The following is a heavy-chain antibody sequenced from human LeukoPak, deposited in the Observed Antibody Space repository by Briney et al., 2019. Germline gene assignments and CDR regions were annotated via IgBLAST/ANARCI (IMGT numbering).Heavy chain of an antibody. Sequence: ASVKVSCKASGYTFTGYYMHWVRQAPGQGLEWMGWINPNSGGTNYAQKFQGRVTMTRDTSISTAYMELSRLKSDDTAVYYCASRELGYYYGMDVWGQGTTVTVSS. CDR1: GYTFTGYY. CDR3: ASRELGYYYGMDV. CDR2: INPNSGGT. D-gene: IGHD1-7*01. J-gene: IGHJ6*02. V-gene: IGHV1-2*02.